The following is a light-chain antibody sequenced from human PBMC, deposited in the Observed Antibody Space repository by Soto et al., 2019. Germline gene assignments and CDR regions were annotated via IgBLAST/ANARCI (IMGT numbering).Light chain of an antibody. CDR1: SSDVGGYIF. V-gene: IGLV2-8*01. CDR2: DVN. Sequence: QSALTQPPSASGSPGQSGTISCTGTSSDVGGYIFVSWYQHHPGKAPKLMIYDVNKRPSGVPDRFSVSKSDNTASLTVSGLQAEDEADYYCVSYAGGTYVVGTGTKLTVL. J-gene: IGLJ1*01. CDR3: VSYAGGTYV.